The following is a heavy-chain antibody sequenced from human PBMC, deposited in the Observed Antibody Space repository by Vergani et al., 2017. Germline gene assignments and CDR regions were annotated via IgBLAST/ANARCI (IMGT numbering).Heavy chain of an antibody. D-gene: IGHD3-10*01. V-gene: IGHV5-51*01. CDR2: IYPCDSDT. J-gene: IGHJ4*02. CDR3: ARSMVRGVTTIHPFDY. Sequence: EVQLVQSGAEVKKPGESLKISCKGSGYSFTSYWIGWVRQMPGKGLEWMGIIYPCDSDTRYSPSFQGQVTISTDKSISTAYLQWSSLKASDTAMYYCARSMVRGVTTIHPFDYWGQGTLVTVSS. CDR1: GYSFTSYW.